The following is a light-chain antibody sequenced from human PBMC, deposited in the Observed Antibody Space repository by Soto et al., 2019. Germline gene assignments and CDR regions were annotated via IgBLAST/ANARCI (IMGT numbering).Light chain of an antibody. V-gene: IGKV3-15*01. CDR3: QQYNNWPSLT. J-gene: IGKJ4*01. CDR2: GAS. CDR1: QSVSSN. Sequence: EIVMTQSPATLSVSPGERATISCRASQSVSSNLAWYQQKPGQAPRLLIYGASTRATGIPARFSGSGSGTEFTLTISSLQSEDVAVYSCQQYNNWPSLTFGGGTKVEIK.